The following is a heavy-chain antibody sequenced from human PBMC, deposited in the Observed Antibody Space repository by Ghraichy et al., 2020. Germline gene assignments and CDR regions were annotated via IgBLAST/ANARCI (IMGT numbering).Heavy chain of an antibody. CDR3: ARGGNTVFGVVINYCFDY. CDR1: GFTFSSYT. Sequence: GSLRLSCAASGFTFSSYTMNWVRQAPGKGLEWVSSISSRSTYTYYADSMKGRFTISRDNAKNSLFLQMNSLRAEDTAVYYCARGGNTVFGVVINYCFDYWGQGTLVTVSS. D-gene: IGHD3-3*01. CDR2: ISSRSTYT. V-gene: IGHV3-21*01. J-gene: IGHJ4*02.